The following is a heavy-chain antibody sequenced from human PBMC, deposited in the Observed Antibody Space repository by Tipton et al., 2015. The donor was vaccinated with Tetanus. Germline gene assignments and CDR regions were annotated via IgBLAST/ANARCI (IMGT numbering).Heavy chain of an antibody. D-gene: IGHD6-25*01. V-gene: IGHV3-21*06. Sequence: SLRLSCEVSGFIFSSYAMNWVRQAPGKGLEWVASVSSTSAYIYYADSLKGRFTITRVNVKNSLYLQLNSLTGEDTAVYYCASGSTLDYWGQGTLVTVSS. J-gene: IGHJ4*02. CDR2: VSSTSAYI. CDR1: GFIFSSYA. CDR3: ASGSTLDY.